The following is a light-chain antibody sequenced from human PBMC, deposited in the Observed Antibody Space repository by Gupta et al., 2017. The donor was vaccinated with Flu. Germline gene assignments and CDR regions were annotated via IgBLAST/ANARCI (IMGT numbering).Light chain of an antibody. J-gene: IGKJ1*01. CDR1: QSISSW. CDR3: QQYNSYSRAWT. V-gene: IGKV1-5*03. Sequence: DIPMTQSPSTLSASVGDRVTITCRASQSISSWLAWYQQKPGKAPKLLIYKASSLESGVPSRFSGSGSGTEFTLTISSLQTDDFATYYCQQYNSYSRAWTFGQGTKVEIK. CDR2: KAS.